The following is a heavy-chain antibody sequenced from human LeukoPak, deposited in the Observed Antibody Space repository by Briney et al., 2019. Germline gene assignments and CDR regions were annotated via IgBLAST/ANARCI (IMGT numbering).Heavy chain of an antibody. D-gene: IGHD6-19*01. V-gene: IGHV1-8*02. J-gene: IGHJ3*02. CDR1: GYTFTSYD. CDR3: ARSVTVAGTGGGSDAFDI. Sequence: ASVKVSCKASGYTFTSYDINWVRQATGQGLEWMGWMNPNSGNTGYAQKFQGRVTMTRNTSISTAYMELSSLRSEDTAVYYCARSVTVAGTGGGSDAFDIWGQGTMVTVSS. CDR2: MNPNSGNT.